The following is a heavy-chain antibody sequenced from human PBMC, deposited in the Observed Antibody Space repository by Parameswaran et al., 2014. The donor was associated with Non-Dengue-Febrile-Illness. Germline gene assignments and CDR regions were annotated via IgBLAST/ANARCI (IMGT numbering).Heavy chain of an antibody. CDR3: ALGGVPCGGDCYDIQPFDY. Sequence: ARWIRQPPGKALEWLALIYWDDDKRYSPSLKSRLTITKDTSKNQVVLTMTNMDPVDTATYYCALGGVPCGGDCYDIQPFDYWGQGTLVTVSS. J-gene: IGHJ4*02. D-gene: IGHD2-21*01. V-gene: IGHV2-5*08. CDR2: IYWDDDK.